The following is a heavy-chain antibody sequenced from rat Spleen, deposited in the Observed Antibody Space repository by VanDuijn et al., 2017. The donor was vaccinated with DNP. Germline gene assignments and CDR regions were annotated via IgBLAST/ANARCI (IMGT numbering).Heavy chain of an antibody. CDR3: ARRSFDY. D-gene: IGHD1-11*01. Sequence: EVQLQESGPGLVKPSQSLSLICSVTGYSISSNYRWNWIRKFPGNTLEWMGYINSAGSTNYNPSLKSRISITRDTSKNQFFLQVNSVTTEDTGTYYCARRSFDYWGQGVKVTVSS. CDR1: GYSISSNYR. CDR2: INSAGST. V-gene: IGHV3-3*01. J-gene: IGHJ2*01.